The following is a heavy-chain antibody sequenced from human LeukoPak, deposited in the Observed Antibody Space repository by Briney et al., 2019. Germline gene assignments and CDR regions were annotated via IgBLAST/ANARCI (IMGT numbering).Heavy chain of an antibody. CDR3: ARIGVSKYGMDV. D-gene: IGHD3-10*01. J-gene: IGHJ6*02. CDR1: GYTFTSYY. Sequence: GASVNVSCKASGYTFTSYYMHWVRQAPGQGLEWMGIINPSGGSTSYAQKFQGRVTMTRDTSTSTVYMELSSLRSEDTAVYYCARIGVSKYGMDVWGQGTTVTVSS. V-gene: IGHV1-46*01. CDR2: INPSGGST.